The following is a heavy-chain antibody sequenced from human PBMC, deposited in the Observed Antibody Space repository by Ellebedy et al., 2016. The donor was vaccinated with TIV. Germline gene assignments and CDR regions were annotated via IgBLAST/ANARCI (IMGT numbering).Heavy chain of an antibody. J-gene: IGHJ4*02. CDR3: ATLRDGYCHY. Sequence: GGSLRLSXTGSGYSFTSYWIGWVRQMPGKGLEWMGIIYPGDSDTRYSPSFQGQVTISADKSISTAYLQWSSLKASDTAMYYCATLRDGYCHYWGQGTLVTVSS. CDR1: GYSFTSYW. CDR2: IYPGDSDT. D-gene: IGHD5-24*01. V-gene: IGHV5-51*01.